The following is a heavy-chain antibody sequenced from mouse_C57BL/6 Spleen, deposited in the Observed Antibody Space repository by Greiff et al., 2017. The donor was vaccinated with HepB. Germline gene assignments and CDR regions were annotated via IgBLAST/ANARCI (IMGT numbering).Heavy chain of an antibody. CDR3: ARGATMITTGYYFDY. J-gene: IGHJ2*01. Sequence: EVMLVESGPGLVKPSQTVFLTCTVTGISITTGNYRWSWIRQFPGNKLEWIGYIYYSGTITYNPSLTSRTTITRDTPKNQFFLEMNSLTAEDTATYYCARGATMITTGYYFDYWGQGTTLTVSS. CDR1: GISITTGNYR. CDR2: IYYSGTI. V-gene: IGHV3-5*01. D-gene: IGHD2-4*01.